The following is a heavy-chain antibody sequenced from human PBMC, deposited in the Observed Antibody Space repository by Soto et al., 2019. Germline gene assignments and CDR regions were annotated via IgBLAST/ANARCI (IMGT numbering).Heavy chain of an antibody. D-gene: IGHD2-21*02. V-gene: IGHV4-59*01. J-gene: IGHJ4*02. Sequence: SETLSLTCTVSGGSISSYYWRWIRQPPGKGLEWIGDIYYSGSTNYNPSLKSRVTISVDTSKNQFSLKLSSVTAADTAVYYCARVRGYCGGDCYEPQFDYWGQGTLVTVSS. CDR2: IYYSGST. CDR1: GGSISSYY. CDR3: ARVRGYCGGDCYEPQFDY.